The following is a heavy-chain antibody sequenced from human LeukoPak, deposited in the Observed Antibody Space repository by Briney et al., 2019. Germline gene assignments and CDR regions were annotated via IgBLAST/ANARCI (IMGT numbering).Heavy chain of an antibody. J-gene: IGHJ4*02. CDR1: GGSISSYY. CDR2: IYYSGST. V-gene: IGHV4-59*12. CDR3: AREGGGNYFPY. D-gene: IGHD1-1*01. Sequence: SETLSLTCTVSGGSISSYYWSWIRQPPGKGLEWIGYIYYSGSTNYNPSLKSRVTISIDTSKNRFSLKLSSVTAADTAVYYCAREGGGNYFPYWGQGTLVTVSS.